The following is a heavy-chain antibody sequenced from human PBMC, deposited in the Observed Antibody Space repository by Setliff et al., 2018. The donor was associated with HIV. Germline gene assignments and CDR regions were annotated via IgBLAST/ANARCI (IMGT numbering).Heavy chain of an antibody. J-gene: IGHJ6*02. CDR2: ISSTGTYI. CDR3: ARPNNIDTLYSESQTFYMYYYGLDV. CDR1: GFNFSSHT. V-gene: IGHV3-21*01. Sequence: GESLKISCAASGFNFSSHTMNWIRQAPGKGLEWVSSISSTGTYIYYAESMKGRFTISRDNAKNSLYLQMNSLRADETAVYFCARPNNIDTLYSESQTFYMYYYGLDVWGQGTTVTVSS. D-gene: IGHD2-15*01.